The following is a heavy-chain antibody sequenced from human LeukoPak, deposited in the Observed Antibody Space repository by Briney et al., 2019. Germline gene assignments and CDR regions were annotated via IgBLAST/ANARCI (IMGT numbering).Heavy chain of an antibody. V-gene: IGHV3-74*01. CDR2: INGDGRST. Sequence: PGGSLRLSCAASGFTFSSYWMHWVRQGPGKGLVWVSRINGDGRSTSYADSVKGRFTISRDNAKNTLYLQMNSLRAEDTAVYYCARVSYDILTDYYNHLFDYWGQGTLVTVSS. J-gene: IGHJ4*02. CDR1: GFTFSSYW. D-gene: IGHD3-9*01. CDR3: ARVSYDILTDYYNHLFDY.